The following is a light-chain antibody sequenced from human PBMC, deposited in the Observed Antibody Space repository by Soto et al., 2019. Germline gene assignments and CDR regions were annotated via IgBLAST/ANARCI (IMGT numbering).Light chain of an antibody. J-gene: IGLJ1*01. Sequence: QSVLTRPPSVSGAPGQAVTISCTGTSSDVGKYDRVSWYQQPPGTAPKLIIYEVINRPSGVPARFSGSKSGNTASLTISGLQAEDEADYYCSSYMSTSRYVFGAGTRSPS. CDR1: SSDVGKYDR. CDR2: EVI. V-gene: IGLV2-18*02. CDR3: SSYMSTSRYV.